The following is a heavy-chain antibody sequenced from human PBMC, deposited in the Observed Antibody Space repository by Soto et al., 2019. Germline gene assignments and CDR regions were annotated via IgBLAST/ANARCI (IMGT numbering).Heavy chain of an antibody. Sequence: GGSLRLSCAAPGFTVSSNYMSWVRQAPGKGLEWVSVIYSGGSTYYADSVKGRFTISRDNSKNTLYLQMNSLRAEDTAVYYCARCGGDCYYYYYGMDVWGQGTTVTVSS. J-gene: IGHJ6*02. CDR1: GFTVSSNY. V-gene: IGHV3-53*05. D-gene: IGHD2-21*02. CDR2: IYSGGST. CDR3: ARCGGDCYYYYYGMDV.